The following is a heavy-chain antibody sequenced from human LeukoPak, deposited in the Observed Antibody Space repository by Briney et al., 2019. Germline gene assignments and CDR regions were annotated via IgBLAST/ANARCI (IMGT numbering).Heavy chain of an antibody. CDR3: ARVHPSFIVGALSVAFDI. J-gene: IGHJ3*02. CDR2: ISPSSGNT. CDR1: GYTFIIHG. V-gene: IGHV1-18*01. Sequence: ASVTVSCKASGYTFIIHGITWVRQAPGQGLEWIGWISPSSGNTNYVQNRQGRVTMTSDTSTSTVYMELSGLRSEDTAVYYCARVHPSFIVGALSVAFDIWGQGTMVTVSS. D-gene: IGHD1-26*01.